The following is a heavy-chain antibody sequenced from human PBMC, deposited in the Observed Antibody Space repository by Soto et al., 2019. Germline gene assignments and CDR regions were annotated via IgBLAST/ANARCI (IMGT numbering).Heavy chain of an antibody. CDR2: INPNSGGT. CDR1: GYTFNGYY. Sequence: ASVKVSCKASGYTFNGYYMHWVRQAPGQGLEWMGWINPNSGGTNYAQKFQGCVTSNRDTSISTAYMELSRLRSDDTAVYYCARGIRGVILTGDAFDIWGQGTMVTVSS. V-gene: IGHV1-2*04. CDR3: ARGIRGVILTGDAFDI. D-gene: IGHD3-9*01. J-gene: IGHJ3*02.